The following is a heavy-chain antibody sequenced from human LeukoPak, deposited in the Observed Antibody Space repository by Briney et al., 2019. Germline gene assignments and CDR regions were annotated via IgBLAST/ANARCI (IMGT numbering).Heavy chain of an antibody. V-gene: IGHV4-30-4*08. CDR1: GGSISSGDYY. Sequence: PSETLSLTCTVSGGSISSGDYYWSWLRQPPGTGLEWLGYIYYSGSTYYNPSLKSRVTISVDTSKNQFSLKLSSVTAADTAVYYCARDRDYSNNDAFDIWGQGTMVTASS. CDR3: ARDRDYSNNDAFDI. J-gene: IGHJ3*02. D-gene: IGHD4-11*01. CDR2: IYYSGST.